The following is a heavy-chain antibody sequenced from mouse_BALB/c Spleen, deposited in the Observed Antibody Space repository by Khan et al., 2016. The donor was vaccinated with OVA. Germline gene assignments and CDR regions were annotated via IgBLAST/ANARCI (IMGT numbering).Heavy chain of an antibody. Sequence: EVELVESGGDLVKPGGSLKLSCAASGFTFSTYGMSWVRQTPDKRLEWVATVSTGGSYTLYPDSVMGRLTISRDNAKNTLYLKKSGLKSEATTLFYCTSHACYYGCEGFAYWGQGTLVTVSA. J-gene: IGHJ3*01. D-gene: IGHD1-1*01. CDR1: GFTFSTYG. CDR2: VSTGGSYT. V-gene: IGHV5-6*01. CDR3: TSHACYYGCEGFAY.